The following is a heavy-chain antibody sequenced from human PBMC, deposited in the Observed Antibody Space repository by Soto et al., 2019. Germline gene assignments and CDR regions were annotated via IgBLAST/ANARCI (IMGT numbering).Heavy chain of an antibody. CDR3: ARDLRSVERWLPGY. D-gene: IGHD5-12*01. CDR1: GFTFSSYG. J-gene: IGHJ4*02. Sequence: GGSLRLSCAASGFTFSSYGMHWVRQAPGKGLEWVAVIWYDGSNKYYADSVKGRFTISRDNSKNTLYLQMNSLRAEDTAVYYCARDLRSVERWLPGYWGQGTLVTVSS. V-gene: IGHV3-33*01. CDR2: IWYDGSNK.